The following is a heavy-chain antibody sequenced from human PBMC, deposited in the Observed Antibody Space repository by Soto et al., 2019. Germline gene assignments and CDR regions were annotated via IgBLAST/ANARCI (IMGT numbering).Heavy chain of an antibody. Sequence: PGGSLRLSCAASGFTFRNYWMHWVRQSPGEGLVGVSRINTDGSRTDYADSVKGRFTISRDNAKNTLYLQMNSLRAEDTAVYYCARPRGTGSSAFDIRGQGTMVTVSS. CDR1: GFTFRNYW. V-gene: IGHV3-74*01. D-gene: IGHD1-1*01. CDR2: INTDGSRT. J-gene: IGHJ3*02. CDR3: ARPRGTGSSAFDI.